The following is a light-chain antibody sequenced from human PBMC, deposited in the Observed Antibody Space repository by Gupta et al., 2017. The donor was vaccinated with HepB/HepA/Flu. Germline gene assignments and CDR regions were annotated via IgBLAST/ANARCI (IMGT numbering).Light chain of an antibody. CDR1: SRDVVSYNL. CDR3: CSYAGSSTWV. J-gene: IGLJ3*02. CDR2: EVS. Sequence: QSPLTQPASASGSPGQSINISCTGTSRDVVSYNLVSWYQQHPGKAPKLVIYEVSKRPSGVSNRFSGSKSGNTASLTISGLQAVDEADYYCCSYAGSSTWVFGGGTKLTVL. V-gene: IGLV2-23*02.